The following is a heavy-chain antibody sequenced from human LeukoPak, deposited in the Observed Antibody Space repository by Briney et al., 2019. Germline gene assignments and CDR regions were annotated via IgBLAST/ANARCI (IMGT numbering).Heavy chain of an antibody. J-gene: IGHJ4*02. CDR3: ARDLTGASGDY. CDR1: GYTFMDSF. V-gene: IGHV1-2*02. CDR2: INPNGGGT. Sequence: ASVKVSCKASGYTFMDSFMHWVRQAPGQRLEWMAWINPNGGGTHYAQKFQGRVTLTLDTSISTAYMELSSLRSDDSAIYYCARDLTGASGDYWGQGTLVTVSS. D-gene: IGHD3-10*01.